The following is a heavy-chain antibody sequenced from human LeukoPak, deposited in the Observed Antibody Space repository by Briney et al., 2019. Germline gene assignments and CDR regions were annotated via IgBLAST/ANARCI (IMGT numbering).Heavy chain of an antibody. V-gene: IGHV4-59*11. Sequence: SETLSLTCIVSGGSITSHYWSWIRQPPGKGLEWIGCIYYTGSTNYNSSLKSRVTISVDTSKYRFSLKLSSVTAADTAVYYCATDRERAFDIWGQGTMVTVSS. CDR2: IYYTGST. CDR1: GGSITSHY. D-gene: IGHD1-1*01. CDR3: ATDRERAFDI. J-gene: IGHJ3*02.